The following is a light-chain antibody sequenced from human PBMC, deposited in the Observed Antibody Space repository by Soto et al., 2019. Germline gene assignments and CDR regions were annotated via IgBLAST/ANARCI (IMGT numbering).Light chain of an antibody. CDR1: QSISSW. J-gene: IGKJ1*01. CDR2: KAS. Sequence: DIQMTQSPSTLSASVGDRVTITCRASQSISSWLAWYRQKPGKAPKLLIYKASSLESGVPSRFSSSGSGTEFSLNISSLRPDDFATSYCQQYNSYWTFGQGTKVEIK. CDR3: QQYNSYWT. V-gene: IGKV1-5*03.